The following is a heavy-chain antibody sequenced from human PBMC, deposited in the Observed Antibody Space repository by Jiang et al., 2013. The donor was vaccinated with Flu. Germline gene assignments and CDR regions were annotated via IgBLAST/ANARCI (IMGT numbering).Heavy chain of an antibody. J-gene: IGHJ5*02. CDR3: ARALQWELEP. CDR2: QLLIVVAR. Sequence: GPSVTVSCKASGYTSTYYYIHWVRQAPGQGLESDGMDQLLIVVARTYAQKFQGRVTMTRDTSVSTASMELRSLRSDDTALYYCARALQWELEPWGQGTLGHRL. V-gene: IGHV1-2*02. CDR1: GYTSTYYY. D-gene: IGHD1-26*01.